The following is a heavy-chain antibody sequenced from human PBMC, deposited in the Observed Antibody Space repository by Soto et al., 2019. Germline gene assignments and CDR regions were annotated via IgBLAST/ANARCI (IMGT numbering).Heavy chain of an antibody. D-gene: IGHD4-4*01. Sequence: GGSLRLSCAASGFIFSNYGMHWVRQAPGRGLEWVAVIWYDGSNKYYADSVKGRFTISRDNSKKTLYLQMNSLRAEDTAVYFCVRSQRGSTVTTRDYWGQGTLVTVSS. CDR1: GFIFSNYG. V-gene: IGHV3-33*01. CDR2: IWYDGSNK. CDR3: VRSQRGSTVTTRDY. J-gene: IGHJ4*02.